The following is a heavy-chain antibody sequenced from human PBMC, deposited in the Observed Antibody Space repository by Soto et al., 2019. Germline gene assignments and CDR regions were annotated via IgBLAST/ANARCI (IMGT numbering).Heavy chain of an antibody. D-gene: IGHD4-17*01. CDR1: GGSISSYY. CDR3: ARAGLRWRFDP. V-gene: IGHV4-59*01. Sequence: SETLSLTCTVSGGSISSYYWSWIRQPPGKGLEWIGYIYYSGSTNYNPSLKSRVTISVDTSKNQFSLKLSSVTAADTAVYYCARAGLRWRFDPWGQGTLVTVSS. CDR2: IYYSGST. J-gene: IGHJ5*02.